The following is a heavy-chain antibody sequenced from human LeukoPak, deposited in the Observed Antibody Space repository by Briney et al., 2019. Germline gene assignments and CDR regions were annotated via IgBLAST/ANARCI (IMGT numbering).Heavy chain of an antibody. CDR3: ARVLALWVS. J-gene: IGHJ4*01. D-gene: IGHD5-18*01. V-gene: IGHV3-48*01. CDR1: GFTFSSYG. CDR2: ISSSSTI. Sequence: GTLRLSCAASGFTFSSYGMSWVRQAPGKVLEWVSYISSSSTIYYADSVKGRFTISRDNAKKSLYLQMNSLRAEDTAVYYCARVLALWVSWGHGTLVTFSS.